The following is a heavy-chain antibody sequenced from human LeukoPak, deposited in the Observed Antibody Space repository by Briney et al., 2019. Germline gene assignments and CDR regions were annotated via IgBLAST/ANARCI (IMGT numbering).Heavy chain of an antibody. J-gene: IGHJ4*02. CDR2: INPNSGGT. CDR1: GYTFTGYY. V-gene: IGHV1-2*02. Sequence: ASVKVSCKASGYTFTGYYMHWVRQAPGQGLEWMGWINPNSGGTNYAQKFQGRVTMTRDTSISTAYMELSRLRSDDTAVYYCARDQGTDYYDSSGCYPQNYYFDYWGQGTLVTVSS. CDR3: ARDQGTDYYDSSGCYPQNYYFDY. D-gene: IGHD3-22*01.